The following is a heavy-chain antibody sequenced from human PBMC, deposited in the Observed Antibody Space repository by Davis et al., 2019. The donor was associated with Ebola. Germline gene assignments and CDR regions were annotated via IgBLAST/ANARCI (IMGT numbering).Heavy chain of an antibody. J-gene: IGHJ4*02. Sequence: PSETLSLTCKVSGDSIGTYYWTWIRQPPGKGLEWVANIKQDGSEKYYVDSVKGRFTISRDNAKNSLYLQMNSLTADDTAVYYCARDPTMLYYFDYWGQGTPVTVSS. D-gene: IGHD2-2*01. CDR1: GDSIGTYY. V-gene: IGHV3-7*01. CDR2: IKQDGSEK. CDR3: ARDPTMLYYFDY.